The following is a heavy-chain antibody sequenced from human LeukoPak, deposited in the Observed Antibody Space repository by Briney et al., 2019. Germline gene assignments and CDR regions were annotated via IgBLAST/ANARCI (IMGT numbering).Heavy chain of an antibody. J-gene: IGHJ5*02. D-gene: IGHD1-1*01. CDR2: ISYDGSNE. CDR3: AKATTSKADVAWFDP. V-gene: IGHV3-30*04. Sequence: PGGSLRLSCAASGFTFSSYAMHWVRQAPGKGLEWVAVISYDGSNEYYADSVKGRFTISRDNSKNTLYLQMNSLRAEDTAVYYCAKATTSKADVAWFDPWGQGTLVTVSS. CDR1: GFTFSSYA.